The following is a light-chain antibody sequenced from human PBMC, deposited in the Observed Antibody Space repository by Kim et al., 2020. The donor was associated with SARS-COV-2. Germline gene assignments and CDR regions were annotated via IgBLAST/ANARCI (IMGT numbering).Light chain of an antibody. CDR2: DAA. CDR3: QQHNQWPPAPS. V-gene: IGKV3-11*01. CDR1: HNIGSN. J-gene: IGKJ4*01. Sequence: PGEGATLSCRASHNIGSNLAWYQQPSGQAPRLLIYDAAIRATGIPDKFSGSGSGTDFTLTIGSLDPEDFGIYFCQQHNQWPPAPSFGGGTKVDIK.